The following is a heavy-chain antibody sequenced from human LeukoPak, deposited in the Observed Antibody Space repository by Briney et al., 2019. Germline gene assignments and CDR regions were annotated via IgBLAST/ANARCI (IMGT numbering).Heavy chain of an antibody. V-gene: IGHV1-2*02. Sequence: VASVKVSCKASGYTFTGYYMHWVRQAPGQGREWMGWINPNSGGTNYAQKFQGRVTMTRDTSNSTAYMELSRLRSDDTAVYYCARDILVGAFPHAFDIWGQGTMVTVSS. CDR1: GYTFTGYY. J-gene: IGHJ3*02. CDR3: ARDILVGAFPHAFDI. CDR2: INPNSGGT. D-gene: IGHD1-26*01.